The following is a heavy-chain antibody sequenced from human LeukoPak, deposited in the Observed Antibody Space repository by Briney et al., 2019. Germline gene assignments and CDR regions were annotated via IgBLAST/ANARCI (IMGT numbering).Heavy chain of an antibody. J-gene: IGHJ4*02. CDR2: IYHSGST. CDR1: GGSISSGGYY. CDR3: ARASAAIAPARPDY. D-gene: IGHD2-2*01. Sequence: SETLSLTCTVSGGSISSGGYYWSWIRQPPGKGLEWIGYIYHSGSTYYNPSLKSRVTISVDRSKNQFSLKLSSVTAADTAVYYCARASAAIAPARPDYWGQGTLVTVSS. V-gene: IGHV4-30-2*01.